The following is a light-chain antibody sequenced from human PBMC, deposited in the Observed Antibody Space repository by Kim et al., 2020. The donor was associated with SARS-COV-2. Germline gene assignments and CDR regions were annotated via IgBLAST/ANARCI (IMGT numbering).Light chain of an antibody. CDR3: AAWDDTLSARV. J-gene: IGLJ3*02. Sequence: GQSVTNASSGRTSNVGKTYVYWYQQLPGTAPRLLIYGNNQRPSGVPDRFSGSKSGTSASLAISGLRSEDEANYYCAAWDDTLSARVFGGGTQLTVL. CDR1: TSNVGKTY. CDR2: GNN. V-gene: IGLV1-47*02.